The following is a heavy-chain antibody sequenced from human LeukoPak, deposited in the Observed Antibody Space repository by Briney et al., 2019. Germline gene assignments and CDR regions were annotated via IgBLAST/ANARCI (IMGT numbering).Heavy chain of an antibody. CDR3: AREGEHGSS. J-gene: IGHJ4*02. D-gene: IGHD6-13*01. CDR1: GLSLRDYY. V-gene: IGHV3-11*01. CDR2: ISNDGGTM. Sequence: GGSLRLSCAGSGLSLRDYYMNWIRQAPGKGLEWVAYISNDGGTMAYADSVRRRFTISRDNAKNSLFLQMDSLRVEDTAVYSCAREGEHGSSWGQGTLVAVSS.